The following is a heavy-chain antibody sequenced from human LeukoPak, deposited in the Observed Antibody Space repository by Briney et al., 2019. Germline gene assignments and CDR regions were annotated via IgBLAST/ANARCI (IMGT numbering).Heavy chain of an antibody. CDR1: AFTVSSSF. Sequence: PGGSLRLSCEASAFTVSSSFMSWVRQAPGKGLEWVSVIYTDATTYYADSVKGRFTISRQNSENSVYLQMNSLRAEDTAVYYCTRDPSWTSGYGMDVWGQGTTVTVSS. CDR3: TRDPSWTSGYGMDV. D-gene: IGHD3/OR15-3a*01. CDR2: IYTDATT. V-gene: IGHV3-53*04. J-gene: IGHJ6*02.